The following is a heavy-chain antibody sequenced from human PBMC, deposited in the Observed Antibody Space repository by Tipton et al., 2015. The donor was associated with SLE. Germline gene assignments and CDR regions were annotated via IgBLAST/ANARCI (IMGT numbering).Heavy chain of an antibody. D-gene: IGHD7-27*01. CDR2: IYYSGST. Sequence: TLSLTCTVSGGSISSSNYYWGWIRQPPGKGLEWIGSIYYSGSTYYNPSLKSRVTLSVDTSKKQFSLKLSSVTAADTAVYYCARPYSWGSKWFDPWGQGTLVTVSS. CDR3: ARPYSWGSKWFDP. CDR1: GGSISSSNYY. V-gene: IGHV4-39*01. J-gene: IGHJ5*02.